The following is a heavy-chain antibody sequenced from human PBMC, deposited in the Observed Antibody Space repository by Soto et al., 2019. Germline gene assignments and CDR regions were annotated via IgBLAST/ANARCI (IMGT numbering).Heavy chain of an antibody. CDR1: GFTFTNYA. V-gene: IGHV3-23*01. D-gene: IGHD3-16*01. J-gene: IGHJ4*02. CDR3: AKVSPSLPLD. CDR2: ITKSGDST. Sequence: EVQLLESGGALVQPGGSLRLSCEASGFTFTNYAMNWVRQAPGKGLEWVSGITKSGDSTFYADSVKGRFTISRVNSKNMLYLQMNSLRAEDTAVYYCAKVSPSLPLDWGQGTLVTVSS.